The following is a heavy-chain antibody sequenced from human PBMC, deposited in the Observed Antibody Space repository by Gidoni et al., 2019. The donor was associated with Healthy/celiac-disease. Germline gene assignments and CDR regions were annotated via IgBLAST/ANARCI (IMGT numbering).Heavy chain of an antibody. D-gene: IGHD6-6*01. J-gene: IGHJ4*02. CDR1: GGSFSGYY. CDR3: ARGGSSSSPGNFDY. CDR2: INQSGST. Sequence: QVQLQQWGAGLLKPSETLSHTCAVYGGSFSGYYWSWIRQPPGKGLDGIGEINQSGSTNYNPSLKSRVTISVDTSKNQFSLRLSSVTAADTAVYYCARGGSSSSPGNFDYWGQGTLVTVSS. V-gene: IGHV4-34*01.